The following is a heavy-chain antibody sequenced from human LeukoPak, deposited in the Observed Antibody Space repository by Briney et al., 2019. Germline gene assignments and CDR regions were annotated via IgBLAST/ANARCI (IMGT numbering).Heavy chain of an antibody. CDR1: GGSFSGYY. J-gene: IGHJ5*02. Sequence: SETLSLTCAVYGGSFSGYYWSWIRQPPGKGLEWIGEINHSGSTNYNPSLKSRVTISVDTSKNQFSLKLSSVTAADTAVYYCAALVGKNWFDPWGQGTLVTVSS. V-gene: IGHV4-34*01. CDR2: INHSGST. D-gene: IGHD6-6*01. CDR3: AALVGKNWFDP.